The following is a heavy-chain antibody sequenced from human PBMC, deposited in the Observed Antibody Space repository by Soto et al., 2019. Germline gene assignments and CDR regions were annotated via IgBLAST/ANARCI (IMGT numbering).Heavy chain of an antibody. V-gene: IGHV4-59*01. Sequence: PSETLSLTCVVSGASLSSYYWSWIRQPPGKGLEWIGYIYYSGSTNYNPSLKSRVTISVDTSKNQFSLKLSSVTAADTAVYYCAGACRYIHAYRARGTLVLGSS. J-gene: IGHJ4*02. CDR2: IYYSGST. D-gene: IGHD2-2*02. CDR1: GASLSSYY. CDR3: AGACRYIHAY.